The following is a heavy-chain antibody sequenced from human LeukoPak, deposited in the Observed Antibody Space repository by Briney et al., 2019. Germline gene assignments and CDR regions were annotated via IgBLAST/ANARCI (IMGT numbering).Heavy chain of an antibody. Sequence: SETLSLTCTVSGGSISSYYWSWIRQPAGKGLEWIGCIYTSGSTNYNPSLKSRVTMSVDTSKNQFSLKLSSVTAADTAVYYCARATVYYGSAYYFDYWGQGTLVTVSS. D-gene: IGHD3-10*01. CDR3: ARATVYYGSAYYFDY. CDR2: IYTSGST. J-gene: IGHJ4*02. CDR1: GGSISSYY. V-gene: IGHV4-4*07.